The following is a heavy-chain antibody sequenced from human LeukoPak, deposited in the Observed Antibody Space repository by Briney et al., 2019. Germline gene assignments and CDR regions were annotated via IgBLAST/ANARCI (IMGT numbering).Heavy chain of an antibody. CDR2: IISTGGTT. CDR3: ATGFWGYCSRNSCPLDN. CDR1: GFTFSSYS. J-gene: IGHJ4*02. Sequence: GGSLRLSCAASGFTFSSYSMNWVRQAPGKGLEWLSYIISTGGTTYYADSVKGRFTISRDNANNSLSLQMSSLRAEDTAVYYCATGFWGYCSRNSCPLDNWGQGTLVTVAS. D-gene: IGHD2-2*01. V-gene: IGHV3-48*01.